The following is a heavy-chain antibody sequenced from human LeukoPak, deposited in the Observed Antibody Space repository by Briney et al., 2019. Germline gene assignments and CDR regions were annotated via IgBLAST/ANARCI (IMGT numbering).Heavy chain of an antibody. CDR2: ISSSSSYI. V-gene: IGHV3-21*01. Sequence: GGSLRLPCAASGFTFSSYSMNWVRQAPGKGLEWVSSISSSSSYIYYADSVKGRFTISRDNAKNSLYLQMNSLRAEDTAVYYCARDPDDFDYGMDVWGQGTTVTVSS. J-gene: IGHJ6*02. CDR1: GFTFSSYS. CDR3: ARDPDDFDYGMDV. D-gene: IGHD3-3*01.